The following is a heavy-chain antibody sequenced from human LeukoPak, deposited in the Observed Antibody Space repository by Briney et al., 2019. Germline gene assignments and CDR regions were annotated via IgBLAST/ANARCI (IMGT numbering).Heavy chain of an antibody. D-gene: IGHD1-26*01. Sequence: SETLSLTCTVSGGSISSSSYYWGWIRQPPGKGLEWIGSIYYSGSTYYNPSLKSRVTISVDTSRTRFSLKLSSVTAADTAVYYCARDSRTVVGATTAFDIWGPGAMVTVSS. CDR3: ARDSRTVVGATTAFDI. CDR2: IYYSGST. J-gene: IGHJ3*02. CDR1: GGSISSSSYY. V-gene: IGHV4-39*07.